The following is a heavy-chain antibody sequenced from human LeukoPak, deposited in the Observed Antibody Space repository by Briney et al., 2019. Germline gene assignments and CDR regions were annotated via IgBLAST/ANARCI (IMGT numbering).Heavy chain of an antibody. CDR2: AYSTGGA. D-gene: IGHD5-12*01. CDR3: ARSYGGYVLDE. CDR1: GGSVSSLY. V-gene: IGHV4-59*02. Sequence: SETLSLTCIVSGGSVSSLYWHWIRQSPEKGLEWIGYAYSTGGAKYNPSLKNRVTMSFDTPKNHFSLQLTSVTAADTAVYFCARSYGGYVLDEWGQGTLVVVSS. J-gene: IGHJ4*02.